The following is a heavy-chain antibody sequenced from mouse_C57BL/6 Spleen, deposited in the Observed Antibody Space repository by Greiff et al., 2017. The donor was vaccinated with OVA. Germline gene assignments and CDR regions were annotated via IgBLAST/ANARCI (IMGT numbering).Heavy chain of an antibody. J-gene: IGHJ2*01. CDR3: ARSYGNYVDY. CDR1: GYTFTSYW. V-gene: IGHV1-64*01. CDR2: IHPNSGST. D-gene: IGHD2-1*01. Sequence: VQLQQPGAELVKPGASVKLSCKASGYTFTSYWMHWVTQRPGQGLEWIGLIHPNSGSTYYTEKFKSKTTLTVDKSSSTAYMQLSSLTSEDSAVYYCARSYGNYVDYWGQGATLTVSS.